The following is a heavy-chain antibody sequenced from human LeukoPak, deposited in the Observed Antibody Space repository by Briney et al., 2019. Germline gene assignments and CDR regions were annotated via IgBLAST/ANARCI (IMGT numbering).Heavy chain of an antibody. D-gene: IGHD5-18*01. V-gene: IGHV1-2*02. CDR2: INANSGGT. CDR1: GYTFIGYY. J-gene: IGHJ5*02. Sequence: ASVKVSGKASGYTFIGYYMHWVRQAPGQGLEWMGWINANSGGTNYAQKFQGRVTMTRDTSISTAYMELSRLRSDDTAVYYCARVRDGYNYGSNWFDPWGQGTLVTVSS. CDR3: ARVRDGYNYGSNWFDP.